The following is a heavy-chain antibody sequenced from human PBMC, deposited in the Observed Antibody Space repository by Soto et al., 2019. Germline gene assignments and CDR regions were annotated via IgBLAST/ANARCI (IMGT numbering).Heavy chain of an antibody. Sequence: SETLSLTCTVSGGSISSYYWSWIRQPPGKGLEWIGYIYYSGSTNYNPSLKSRVTISVDTSKNQFSLKASDTAMYYCARDLDYGGNSEASDVWGQGTMVTVS. V-gene: IGHV4-59*12. CDR2: IYYSGST. J-gene: IGHJ3*01. CDR3: ARDLDYGGNSEASDV. CDR1: GGSISSYY. D-gene: IGHD4-17*01.